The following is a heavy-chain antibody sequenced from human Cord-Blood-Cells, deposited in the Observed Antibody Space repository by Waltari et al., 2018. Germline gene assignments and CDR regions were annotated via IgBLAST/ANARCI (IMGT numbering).Heavy chain of an antibody. J-gene: IGHJ3*02. Sequence: QVQLVQSGAEVKKPGASVKVSCKASGYTFTGYYMHWVRQAPGQGVEWMGWSNPSRGGTNNAKKFQGWVTMTRDTSISTAYMELSRLRSDDTAVYYCARGGDLYDAFDIWGQGTMVTVSS. CDR3: ARGGDLYDAFDI. CDR2: SNPSRGGT. D-gene: IGHD3-16*01. CDR1: GYTFTGYY. V-gene: IGHV1-2*04.